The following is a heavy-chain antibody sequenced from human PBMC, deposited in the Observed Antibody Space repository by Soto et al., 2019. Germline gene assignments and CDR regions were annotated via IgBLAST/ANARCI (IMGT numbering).Heavy chain of an antibody. V-gene: IGHV4-34*01. CDR1: GGSFRGYY. J-gene: IGHJ3*02. CDR3: ARGTSSYYYHGAFDI. CDR2: INHSGST. D-gene: IGHD2-15*01. Sequence: QVQLQQWGAGLLKPSETLSLTCAVYGGSFRGYYWSWIRQPPGKGLEWIGEINHSGSTNYNPSLKSRVTISVDTAKNQFSLKLSSLTAADTAVYYCARGTSSYYYHGAFDIWGQGTMVTVSS.